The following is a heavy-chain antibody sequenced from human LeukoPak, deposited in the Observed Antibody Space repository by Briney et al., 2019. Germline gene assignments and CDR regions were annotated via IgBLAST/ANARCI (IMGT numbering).Heavy chain of an antibody. Sequence: GGSLRLSCAASGFTFSTYWMSWVRQAPGKGLEWGANIMQDGSERYYVDSVKGRFTISRDNAKNSLYLQMNSLRAEDTAVYYCARGRDTYDYWGQGTLVTVSS. V-gene: IGHV3-7*04. CDR1: GFTFSTYW. CDR3: ARGRDTYDY. D-gene: IGHD5-18*01. CDR2: IMQDGSER. J-gene: IGHJ4*02.